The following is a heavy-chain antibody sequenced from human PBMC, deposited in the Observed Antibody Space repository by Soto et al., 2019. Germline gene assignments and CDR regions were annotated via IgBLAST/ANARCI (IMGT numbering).Heavy chain of an antibody. Sequence: GGALRLSCAASGFIFSSYAMSWGRQAPWKGLEWVSAISGSGGSTYYADSVKGRFTISRDNSKNTLYLQMSSLRAEDTAVYYCAKDGYCTSTSCSTNWFDPWGKGTLVTVSS. CDR3: AKDGYCTSTSCSTNWFDP. D-gene: IGHD2-2*03. CDR2: ISGSGGST. CDR1: GFIFSSYA. V-gene: IGHV3-23*01. J-gene: IGHJ5*02.